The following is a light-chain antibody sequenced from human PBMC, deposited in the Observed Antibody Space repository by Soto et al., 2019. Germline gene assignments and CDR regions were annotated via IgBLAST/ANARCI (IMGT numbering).Light chain of an antibody. V-gene: IGLV2-8*01. Sequence: QSALTQPPSASGSPGQSVTISCTGTSSDVGGYNYVSWYQQHPGRAPKLMIYEVTKRPSGVSDRFSGSKSGNTASLTVSGLQAEDEADYYCSSYAGSNRRVFGGGTKLTV. CDR1: SSDVGGYNY. CDR2: EVT. J-gene: IGLJ2*01. CDR3: SSYAGSNRRV.